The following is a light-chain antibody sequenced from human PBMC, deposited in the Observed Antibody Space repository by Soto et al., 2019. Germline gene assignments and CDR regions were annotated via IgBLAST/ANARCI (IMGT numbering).Light chain of an antibody. J-gene: IGKJ2*01. CDR3: QKSYSTPYT. Sequence: DIQMTQSPSSLSASVGDRVTITCRASQSISSYLNWYQEKPGKAPKLLIYGASSLQSGVPSRFSGSGSGTDFTLTISSLQPEDFATYSCQKSYSTPYTFGQGTKLEIK. CDR2: GAS. V-gene: IGKV1-39*01. CDR1: QSISSY.